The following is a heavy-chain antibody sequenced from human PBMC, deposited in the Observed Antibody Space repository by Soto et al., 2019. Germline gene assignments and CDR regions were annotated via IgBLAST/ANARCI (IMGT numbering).Heavy chain of an antibody. V-gene: IGHV3-48*02. D-gene: IGHD1-1*01. CDR1: GFSFSSYS. CDR2: ISNSGGSTI. J-gene: IGHJ3*02. CDR3: VRDTISAFDI. Sequence: PGGSLRLSCAASGFSFSSYSMNWVRLAPGKGLEWVSYISNSGGSTISYADSVKGRFTVSRDNAKNSLYLQMNSLRDEDTALYYCVRDTISAFDIWGQGTVVTVSS.